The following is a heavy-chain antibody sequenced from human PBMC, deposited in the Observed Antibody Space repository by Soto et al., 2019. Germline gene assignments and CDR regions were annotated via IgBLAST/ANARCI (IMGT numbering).Heavy chain of an antibody. CDR3: ARLGIAAAGTGAEYYYYGMDV. CDR1: CGSISSSSYY. V-gene: IGHV4-39*01. J-gene: IGHJ6*02. CDR2: IYYSGST. Sequence: SETLSLTCTFSCGSISSSSYYWGWIRQPPGKGLEWIGSIYYSGSTYYNPSLKGRVTISVDTSKNQFSLKLSSVTAADTAVYYCARLGIAAAGTGAEYYYYGMDVWGQGTTVTV. D-gene: IGHD6-13*01.